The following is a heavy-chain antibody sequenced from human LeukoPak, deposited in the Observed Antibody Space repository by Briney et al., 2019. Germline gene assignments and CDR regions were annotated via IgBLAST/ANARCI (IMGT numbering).Heavy chain of an antibody. V-gene: IGHV1-69*01. J-gene: IGHJ6*02. CDR1: GGTFSGYA. CDR3: AREAGDPRRYYYYGMDV. CDR2: IIPIFGTA. D-gene: IGHD7-27*01. Sequence: SVKVTCKASGGTFSGYAISWVRQAPGQGLEWMGGIIPIFGTANYAQKFQGRVTITADESTSTAYMELSSLRSEDTAVYYCAREAGDPRRYYYYGMDVWGQGTTVTVSS.